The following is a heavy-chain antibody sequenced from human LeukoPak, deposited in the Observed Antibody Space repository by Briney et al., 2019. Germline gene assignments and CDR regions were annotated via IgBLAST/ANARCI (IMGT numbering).Heavy chain of an antibody. CDR3: ARGLHLDSSGSLYY. Sequence: PGGSLRLSCAASGFILSEYYVTWVRQAPGKGLEWISYITRENWIYYSDSVKGRFTISRDHAKNSVYLEMNSLRVDDTAVYYCARGLHLDSSGSLYYWGQGTQVTVSS. D-gene: IGHD3-22*01. CDR1: GFILSEYY. CDR2: ITRENWI. V-gene: IGHV3-69-1*01. J-gene: IGHJ4*02.